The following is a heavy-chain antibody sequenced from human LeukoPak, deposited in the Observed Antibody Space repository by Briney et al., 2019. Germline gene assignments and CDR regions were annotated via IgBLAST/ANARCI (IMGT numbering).Heavy chain of an antibody. J-gene: IGHJ6*03. D-gene: IGHD3-10*01. V-gene: IGHV3-23*01. CDR3: AKNSERVRGWGYYYYYMDV. Sequence: GGSLRLSCAASGFTFSSYAMSWVRQAPGKGLEWVSAISGSGGSTYYADSVKGRFTISRDNSKNTLYLQMNSLRAEDTAVYYCAKNSERVRGWGYYYYYMDVWGKGTTVTVSS. CDR2: ISGSGGST. CDR1: GFTFSSYA.